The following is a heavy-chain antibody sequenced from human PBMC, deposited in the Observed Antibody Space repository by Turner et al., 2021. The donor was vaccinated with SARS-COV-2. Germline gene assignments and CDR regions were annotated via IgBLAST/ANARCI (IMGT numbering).Heavy chain of an antibody. D-gene: IGHD1-26*01. CDR2: IYYSGST. CDR1: GGSISSSSYY. J-gene: IGHJ4*02. Sequence: QLQLQESGPGLVKPSETLSLTCTVSGGSISSSSYYWGWIRQPPGKGLEWIGNIYYSGSTYYNPSLKSRVTISVDTSKNQFSLKLSSVTAADTAVYYCARHSPELRGDYFDYWGQGTLATVSS. CDR3: ARHSPELRGDYFDY. V-gene: IGHV4-39*01.